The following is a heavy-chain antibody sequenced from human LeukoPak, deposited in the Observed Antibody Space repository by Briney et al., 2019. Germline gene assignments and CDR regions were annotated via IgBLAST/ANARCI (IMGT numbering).Heavy chain of an antibody. D-gene: IGHD3-10*01. J-gene: IGHJ4*01. CDR3: AKKGNRFGEFFEH. CDR2: ISWNSGTI. V-gene: IGHV3-9*01. Sequence: GGSLRLSCAASGFIFDDYGMHWVRQRPGKGPEWVAHISWNSGTIEYADSVKGRFVISRDNVKNPLYLQMDRLRQEDTALYYCAKKGNRFGEFFEHWGHGALVTVSS. CDR1: GFIFDDYG.